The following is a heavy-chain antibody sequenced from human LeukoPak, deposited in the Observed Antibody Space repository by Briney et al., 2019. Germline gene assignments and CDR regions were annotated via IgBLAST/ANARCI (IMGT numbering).Heavy chain of an antibody. D-gene: IGHD6-19*01. J-gene: IGHJ2*01. CDR1: GGSISSYY. Sequence: KTSETLSLTCTVSGGSISSYYWSWIRQPPGKGLEWIGYIYYSGSTNYNPSLKSRVTISVDTSKNQFSLKLSSVTAADTAVYYCARQGAVAGTVWYFDLWGRGTLVTVSS. CDR3: ARQGAVAGTVWYFDL. CDR2: IYYSGST. V-gene: IGHV4-59*08.